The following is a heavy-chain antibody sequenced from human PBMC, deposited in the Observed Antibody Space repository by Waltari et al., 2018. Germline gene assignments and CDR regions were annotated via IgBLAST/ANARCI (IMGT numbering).Heavy chain of an antibody. CDR3: ARHRYGGDSIFDK. Sequence: QVQLQESGPGLVKPSETLSLTCTVSGVSLYSYYWSWLRQPPGKRLEWIGFIYYTGSTNYSPSLKSRVTTSLDTSRNQVSLRLTSVTAADTAVYYCARHRYGGDSIFDKWGQGALVTVSS. J-gene: IGHJ4*02. V-gene: IGHV4-59*08. CDR2: IYYTGST. D-gene: IGHD2-21*02. CDR1: GVSLYSYY.